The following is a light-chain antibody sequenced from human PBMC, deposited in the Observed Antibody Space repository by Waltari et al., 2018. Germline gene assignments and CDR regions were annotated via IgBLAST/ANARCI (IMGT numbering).Light chain of an antibody. Sequence: QSALTQPASVSGSPGQSITISCTGTSSDIGSYNLVSWYQHPPGKAPKLIIYEDTKRPTGVSNRFSGSKSGNTASLTISGLQLEDETHYFCCSYAGLNSWVFGGGTKLTVL. CDR3: CSYAGLNSWV. CDR2: EDT. J-gene: IGLJ3*02. V-gene: IGLV2-23*01. CDR1: SSDIGSYNL.